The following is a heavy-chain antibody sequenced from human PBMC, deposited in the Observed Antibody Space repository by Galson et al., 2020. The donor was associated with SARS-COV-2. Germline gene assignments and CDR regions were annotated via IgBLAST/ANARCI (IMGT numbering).Heavy chain of an antibody. Sequence: NSGGSLRLSCAASGFPFSTYSMNWVRLAPGKGLEWVASISTSSSYTYYVDSVKGRFSISRDNPRNSLYLQMNSQRAEDTAVYYCARDEGIRGYNYGRLYYGMDVWGQGTTVTVSS. CDR1: GFPFSTYS. D-gene: IGHD5-18*01. CDR2: ISTSSSYT. V-gene: IGHV3-21*01. CDR3: ARDEGIRGYNYGRLYYGMDV. J-gene: IGHJ6*02.